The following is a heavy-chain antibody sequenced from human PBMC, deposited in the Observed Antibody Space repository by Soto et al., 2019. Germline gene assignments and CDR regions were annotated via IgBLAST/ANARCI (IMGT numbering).Heavy chain of an antibody. V-gene: IGHV1-2*04. D-gene: IGHD3-9*01. CDR1: GYTFTGYY. CDR3: ARGDDDILTGTHIDAFER. J-gene: IGHJ6*02. CDR2: INPNSGGT. Sequence: ASVKVSCKASGYTFTGYYMHWVRQAPGQGLEWMGWINPNSGGTNYAQKFQGWVTMTRDTSISTAYMELSRLRSDDTAVYYCARGDDDILTGTHIDAFERWGQRTTVTVSS.